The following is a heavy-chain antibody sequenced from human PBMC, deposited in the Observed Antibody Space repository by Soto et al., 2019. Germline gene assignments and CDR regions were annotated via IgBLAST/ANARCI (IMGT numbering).Heavy chain of an antibody. Sequence: LSLTCTVSGGSVTSGSYFWSWIRQPPGKGLEWIAYIHSGGSTNYNPSLKSRVTISADTSKNQFSLKLTSMTAADTAVYYCARGPESGVGGGDSWGPGTLVTVSS. CDR1: GGSVTSGSYF. CDR2: IHSGGST. V-gene: IGHV4-61*01. J-gene: IGHJ4*02. CDR3: ARGPESGVGGGDS. D-gene: IGHD3-16*01.